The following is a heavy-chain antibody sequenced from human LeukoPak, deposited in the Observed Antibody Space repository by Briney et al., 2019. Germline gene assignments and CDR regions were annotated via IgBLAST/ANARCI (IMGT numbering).Heavy chain of an antibody. CDR3: ARETEDPGAYYDFWSGFRADYYYYMDV. D-gene: IGHD3-3*01. J-gene: IGHJ6*03. CDR2: ISSSSSTI. CDR1: GFTFSSYS. V-gene: IGHV3-48*01. Sequence: HPGGSLRLSCAASGFTFSSYSMNWVRQAPGKGLEWVSYISSSSSTIYYADSVKGRFTISRDNAKNSLYLQMSSLRAEDTAVYYCARETEDPGAYYDFWSGFRADYYYYMDVWGKGTTVTVSS.